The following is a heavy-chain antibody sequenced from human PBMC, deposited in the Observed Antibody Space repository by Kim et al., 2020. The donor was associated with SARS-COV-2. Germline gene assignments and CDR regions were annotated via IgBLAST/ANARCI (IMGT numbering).Heavy chain of an antibody. D-gene: IGHD2-21*02. CDR3: AKDMAPYCGGDCFYYGMDV. V-gene: IGHV3-23*01. Sequence: GRFTISRDNSQNTLYLQMNSLRAEDTAVYYCAKDMAPYCGGDCFYYGMDVWGQGTTVTVSS. J-gene: IGHJ6*02.